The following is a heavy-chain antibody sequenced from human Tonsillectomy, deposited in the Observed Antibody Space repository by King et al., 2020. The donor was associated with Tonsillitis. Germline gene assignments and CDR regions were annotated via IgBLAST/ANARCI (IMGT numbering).Heavy chain of an antibody. Sequence: VQLVESGGGLVQPGGSLRLSCAASGFTFSNYWMSWVRQAPGKGLEWVANIKQDGSEKYYVDSVKGRFTISRDNAKNSLYLQMNSLRAEDTAVYYCARDLVWYSSDWDEGRDYWGQGTLVTVSS. D-gene: IGHD6-19*01. CDR1: GFTFSNYW. J-gene: IGHJ4*02. V-gene: IGHV3-7*03. CDR3: ARDLVWYSSDWDEGRDY. CDR2: IKQDGSEK.